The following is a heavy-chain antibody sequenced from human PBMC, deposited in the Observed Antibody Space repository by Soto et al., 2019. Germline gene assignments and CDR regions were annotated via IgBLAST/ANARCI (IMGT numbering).Heavy chain of an antibody. V-gene: IGHV1-46*03. J-gene: IGHJ6*04. Sequence: QVQLVQSGAEVKKPGASVRVSCKASGYTFTSYYIHWVRQAPGQGLEWMGIINPNGGSTNYAQKFQGRFTMTRDTSTSTVYMDLSSLRSEDTAVYYCARGLFAGDVWGKGTTVTVSS. CDR1: GYTFTSYY. CDR3: ARGLFAGDV. CDR2: INPNGGST.